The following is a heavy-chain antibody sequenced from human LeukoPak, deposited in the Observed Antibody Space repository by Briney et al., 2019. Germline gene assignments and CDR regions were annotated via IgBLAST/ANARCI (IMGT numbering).Heavy chain of an antibody. CDR3: AKVRWDNSGWYYLDS. D-gene: IGHD6-19*01. J-gene: IGHJ4*02. CDR1: GFTVSSNY. Sequence: SGGSLRLSCAASGFTVSSNYMSWVRQAPGKGLEWMAVISYNGINEYYADSVKGRFTISRDNSKSTLLLQMNSLRAEDTAVYYCAKVRWDNSGWYYLDSWGQGTLVTVSS. CDR2: ISYNGINE. V-gene: IGHV3-30*18.